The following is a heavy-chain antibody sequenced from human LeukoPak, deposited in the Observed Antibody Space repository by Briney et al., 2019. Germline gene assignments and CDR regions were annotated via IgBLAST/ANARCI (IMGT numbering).Heavy chain of an antibody. Sequence: GASVKVSCKASGYTFTGYYMHWVRQAPGQGLEWMGWINPNSGGTNYAQKFQGRVTMTRDTSISTAYMELSRLRSDDTAVYYCARAYYCSSTSCYGYCYYGMDVWGQGTTVTVSS. CDR1: GYTFTGYY. CDR2: INPNSGGT. J-gene: IGHJ6*02. V-gene: IGHV1-2*02. CDR3: ARAYYCSSTSCYGYCYYGMDV. D-gene: IGHD2-2*01.